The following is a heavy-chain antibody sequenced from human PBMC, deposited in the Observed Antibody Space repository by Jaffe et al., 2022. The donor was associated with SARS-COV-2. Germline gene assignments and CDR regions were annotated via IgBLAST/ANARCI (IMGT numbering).Heavy chain of an antibody. D-gene: IGHD4-17*01. J-gene: IGHJ4*02. CDR3: ARVLDPDYHLDY. Sequence: QVQLQESGPGLVKPSETLSLTCTVSGGSISSYYWSWIRQPPGKGLEWIGYIYYSGSTNYNPSLKSRVTISVDTSKNQFSLKLSSVTAADTAVYYCARVLDPDYHLDYWGQGTLVTVSS. CDR2: IYYSGST. V-gene: IGHV4-59*01. CDR1: GGSISSYY.